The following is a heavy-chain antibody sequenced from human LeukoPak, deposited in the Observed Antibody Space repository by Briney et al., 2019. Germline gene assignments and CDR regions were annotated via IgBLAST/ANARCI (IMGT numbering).Heavy chain of an antibody. CDR3: ARRSSVESSWPYDF. V-gene: IGHV1-2*02. Sequence: ASVKVSCKASGYAFSGFYMHWVRQAPGQGLEWMGWINPTSGDTKYAQKLQGRVTMTRDTSIATAYMELRTLKSDDTAFYYCARRSSVESSWPYDFWGQGTLVTVAS. CDR1: GYAFSGFY. D-gene: IGHD2-2*01. CDR2: INPTSGDT. J-gene: IGHJ4*02.